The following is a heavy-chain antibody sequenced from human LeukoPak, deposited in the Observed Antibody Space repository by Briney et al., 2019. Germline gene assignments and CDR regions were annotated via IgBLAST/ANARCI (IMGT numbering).Heavy chain of an antibody. V-gene: IGHV3-7*01. D-gene: IGHD5-24*01. CDR3: ARPRWLQFGPHDS. J-gene: IGHJ4*02. CDR1: GFTLGTFW. CDR2: IKQDESEK. Sequence: GGSLRLSCVASGFTLGTFWMTWVRQAPGKGLEWVANIKQDESEKYYVDSVKGRFTISRDNAKNTLYLQMNSLRGEDTAVYYCARPRWLQFGPHDSWGQGTLVTVSS.